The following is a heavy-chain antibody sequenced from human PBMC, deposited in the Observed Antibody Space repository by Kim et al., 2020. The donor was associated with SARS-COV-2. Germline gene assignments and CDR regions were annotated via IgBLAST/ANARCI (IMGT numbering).Heavy chain of an antibody. CDR1: GFTFINAW. J-gene: IGHJ4*02. Sequence: GGSLRLSCAASGFTFINAWMSWVRQAPGKGLEWVGRIKSETDGGTRDYAAPVKGRFTISRDDSKNTLYLQMNSLKTEDTALYYCTTYSGSLMRFDYWGQGTLVTVSS. D-gene: IGHD1-26*01. CDR2: IKSETDGGTR. V-gene: IGHV3-15*01. CDR3: TTYSGSLMRFDY.